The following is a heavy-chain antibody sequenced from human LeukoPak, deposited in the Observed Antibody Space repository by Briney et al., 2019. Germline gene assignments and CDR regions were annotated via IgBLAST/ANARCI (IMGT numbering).Heavy chain of an antibody. Sequence: EWIGSIYHSGSTYYNPSLKSRVTISVDTSKNQFSLKLSSVTAADTAVYYCARVSVAAAVDYWGQGTLVTVSS. CDR3: ARVSVAAAVDY. D-gene: IGHD6-13*01. CDR2: IYHSGST. V-gene: IGHV4-38-2*02. J-gene: IGHJ4*02.